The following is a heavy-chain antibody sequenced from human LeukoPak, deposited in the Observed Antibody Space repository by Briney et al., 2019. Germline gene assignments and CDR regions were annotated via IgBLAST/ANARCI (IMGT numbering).Heavy chain of an antibody. Sequence: PGGSLRLSCAASGYTIINYWKRWVRQPRGEGQEGLANIKQDGRESYYVDSVKSRFTTSRDNGKNTLYLQMNSLRAEDTAVYYCAKDRITMIVATPDYWGQGTLVTVSS. V-gene: IGHV3-7*01. J-gene: IGHJ4*02. D-gene: IGHD3-22*01. CDR2: IKQDGRES. CDR1: GYTIINYW. CDR3: AKDRITMIVATPDY.